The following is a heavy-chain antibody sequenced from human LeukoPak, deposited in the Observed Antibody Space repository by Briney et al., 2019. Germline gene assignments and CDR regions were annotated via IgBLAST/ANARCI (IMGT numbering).Heavy chain of an antibody. CDR1: GINFGDYA. V-gene: IGHV3-49*04. CDR2: IRSKAYGETT. J-gene: IGHJ4*02. CDR3: IANYYDSSGYPIAYYFDY. D-gene: IGHD3-22*01. Sequence: GGSLRLSCTASGINFGDYAMSWVRQAPGKGLEWVGFIRSKAYGETTEYAASVKGRFTISRDDSKSMSYLQMNSLKTEDTAVYYCIANYYDSSGYPIAYYFDYWGQGTLVTVSS.